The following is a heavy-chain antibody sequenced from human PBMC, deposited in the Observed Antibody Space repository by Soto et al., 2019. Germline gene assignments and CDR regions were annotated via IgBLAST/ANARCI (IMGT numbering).Heavy chain of an antibody. CDR3: ARVPLYFGELSFEY. D-gene: IGHD3-10*01. CDR2: IFYSGTT. V-gene: IGHV4-31*02. CDR1: GGSITTGEHY. J-gene: IGHJ4*02. Sequence: QVPLQESGPGLVKPSQTLSLTCTVSGGSITTGEHYWSWIRQHPGKGLEWIGYIFYSGTTYYNPSLKSRVTISVDTSKNQFSLKLSSVTAADTAIYYCARVPLYFGELSFEYRGQGTLVTVSS.